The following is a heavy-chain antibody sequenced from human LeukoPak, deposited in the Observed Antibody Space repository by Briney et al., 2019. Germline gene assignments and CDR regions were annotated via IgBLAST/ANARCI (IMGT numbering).Heavy chain of an antibody. J-gene: IGHJ4*02. CDR2: INPNSGGT. Sequence: ASVQVSCKASGYTFTGYYMNWVRQAPGQGLEWMGWINPNSGGTNYAQKFQRRVTMTRYTSISTAYMELSRLRSDDTAVYYCARGRYSSSWWSYYFDYWGQGTLVTVSS. V-gene: IGHV1-2*02. CDR1: GYTFTGYY. CDR3: ARGRYSSSWWSYYFDY. D-gene: IGHD6-13*01.